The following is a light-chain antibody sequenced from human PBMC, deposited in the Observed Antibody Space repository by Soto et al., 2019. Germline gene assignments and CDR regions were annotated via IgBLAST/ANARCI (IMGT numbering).Light chain of an antibody. CDR3: QQYYSTPQT. J-gene: IGKJ2*01. Sequence: DIVMTQSPDSLAVSLGERATINCKSSQSVLYNSNDKNYLAWYQQKPGQPPKLLIYWASTRESGVPDRFSGSGSGTEFTLTISSLQAEDEAVYYCQQYYSTPQTFGQGTKLEIK. V-gene: IGKV4-1*01. CDR2: WAS. CDR1: QSVLYNSNDKNY.